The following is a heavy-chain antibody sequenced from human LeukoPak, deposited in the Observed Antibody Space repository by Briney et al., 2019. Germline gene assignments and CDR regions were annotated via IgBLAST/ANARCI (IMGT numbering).Heavy chain of an antibody. CDR2: ISHDGSNK. CDR3: AKDGYDGSGAYIDY. Sequence: SCKASGYSLTSYCLHWVRQAPGKGLEWVAAISHDGSNKYYADSVKGRFTISRDNSKNTLYLQMNSLRAEDTAVYNCAKDGYDGSGAYIDYWGQGTLVTVSS. J-gene: IGHJ4*02. V-gene: IGHV3-30*18. D-gene: IGHD3-22*01. CDR1: GYSLTSYC.